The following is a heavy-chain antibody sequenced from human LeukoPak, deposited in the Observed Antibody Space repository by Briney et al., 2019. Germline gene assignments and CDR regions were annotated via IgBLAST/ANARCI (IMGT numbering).Heavy chain of an antibody. V-gene: IGHV3-53*01. J-gene: IGHJ6*02. D-gene: IGHD4-17*01. CDR3: ARDPRTTGKSNYGMDV. CDR2: IYSGGTT. Sequence: PGGSLRLSCSASGXTVSSKYMSWGRQPPGKGLEWVSIIYSGGTTYYADSVQGRFTISRDNSKNTVYLQMNSLRVEDTAVYYCARDPRTTGKSNYGMDVWGQGTTVTVSS. CDR1: GXTVSSKY.